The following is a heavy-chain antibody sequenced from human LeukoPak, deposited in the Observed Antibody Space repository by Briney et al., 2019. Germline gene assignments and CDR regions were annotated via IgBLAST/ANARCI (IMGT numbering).Heavy chain of an antibody. V-gene: IGHV3-48*03. D-gene: IGHD5-24*01. CDR2: ISSSGSTI. CDR1: GFTFSSYE. CDR3: ARGFRRDGYNSIKRVY. Sequence: PGGSLRLSCAASGFTFSSYEMNWVRQAPGKGLEWVSYISSSGSTIYYADSVKGRFTISRDNAKNSLYLQMNSLRAEDTAVYYCARGFRRDGYNSIKRVYWGQGTLVTVSS. J-gene: IGHJ4*02.